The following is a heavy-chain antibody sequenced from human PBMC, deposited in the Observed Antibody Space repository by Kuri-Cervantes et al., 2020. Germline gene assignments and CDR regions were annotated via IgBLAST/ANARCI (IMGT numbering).Heavy chain of an antibody. J-gene: IGHJ4*02. D-gene: IGHD6-19*01. CDR2: IRDDGGDE. Sequence: GESLKISCAASGFTFNTSSIHWVRQAPGKGLEWVAFIRDDGGDEYYADSVKGRFTISRDNSKNTLFLQMKSLRAEDTAVYYCAKDLRGVAVGYYFDYWGQGTLVTVSS. CDR1: GFTFNTSS. CDR3: AKDLRGVAVGYYFDY. V-gene: IGHV3-30*02.